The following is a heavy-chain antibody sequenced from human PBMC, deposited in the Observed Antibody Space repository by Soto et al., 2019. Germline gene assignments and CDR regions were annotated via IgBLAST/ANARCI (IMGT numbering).Heavy chain of an antibody. CDR1: AGSISSTRHY. J-gene: IGHJ4*02. CDR3: ARLMGVVTVDY. V-gene: IGHV4-39*02. CDR2: IYYAGSP. Sequence: PETLSLTCTVSAGSISSTRHYWGWIRQPPGKGLEWIGNIYYAGSPYYNPSLKSRVTISVDTSKNNFSLALTSVTAADTAVYYCARLMGVVTVDYWGQGALVTVSS. D-gene: IGHD2-21*02.